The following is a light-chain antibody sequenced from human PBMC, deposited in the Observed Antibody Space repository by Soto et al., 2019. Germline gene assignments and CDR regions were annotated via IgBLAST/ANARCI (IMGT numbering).Light chain of an antibody. V-gene: IGKV1-39*01. CDR1: QSIRGY. Sequence: DIQMTQSPSSLSASIGDRVTIACRASQSIRGYLNWYQQIPGKAPKRLIYAAFNLQSGVPSRFSGSGSRTDFTLTSSSLQPEDCATYYCQQSFSSPWTLAQGNKVEIK. J-gene: IGKJ1*01. CDR3: QQSFSSPWT. CDR2: AAF.